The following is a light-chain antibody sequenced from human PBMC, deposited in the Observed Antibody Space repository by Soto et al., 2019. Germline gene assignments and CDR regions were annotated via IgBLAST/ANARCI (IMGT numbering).Light chain of an antibody. CDR1: QSIDRW. J-gene: IGKJ1*01. Sequence: DIQMTQSPSTLSASVGDRVTITCRASQSIDRWVAWYQQKPGQAPKLLMYKASTLESGVPLRFSGSGPGTEFTLTISSLQADDFGTYYCQQYNGYPWTFGQGTKVDIK. CDR3: QQYNGYPWT. V-gene: IGKV1-5*03. CDR2: KAS.